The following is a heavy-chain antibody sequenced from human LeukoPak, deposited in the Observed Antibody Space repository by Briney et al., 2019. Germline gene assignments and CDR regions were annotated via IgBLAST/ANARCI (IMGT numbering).Heavy chain of an antibody. Sequence: PMASVKVSCKASGYTFTGYYMHWVRQAPGQGLEWMGWINPNSGGTNYAQKFQGWVTMTRDTSISTAYMELSRLRSDDTAVYYCARAGYSSGWHVGAEYFQHWGQGTLVTVSS. D-gene: IGHD6-19*01. CDR1: GYTFTGYY. V-gene: IGHV1-2*04. J-gene: IGHJ1*01. CDR2: INPNSGGT. CDR3: ARAGYSSGWHVGAEYFQH.